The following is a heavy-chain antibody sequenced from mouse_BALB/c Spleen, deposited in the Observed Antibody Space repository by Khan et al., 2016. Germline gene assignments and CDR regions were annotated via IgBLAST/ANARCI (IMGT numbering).Heavy chain of an antibody. CDR1: GYTFTNYG. CDR3: AEDYYGSNWFAY. D-gene: IGHD1-1*01. V-gene: IGHV9-3*02. CDR2: INTNTGEP. J-gene: IGHJ3*01. Sequence: QIQLVQSGPELKKPGETVKISCKAAGYTFTNYGMNWVKQAPGKGLKWMGWINTNTGEPTYAEAFKGRFAFSLETSASTAYLQINNLKNEDTATYCCAEDYYGSNWFAYWGQGTLVTVSA.